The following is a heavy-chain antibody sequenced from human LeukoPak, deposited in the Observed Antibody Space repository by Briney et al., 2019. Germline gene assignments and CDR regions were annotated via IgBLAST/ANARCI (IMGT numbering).Heavy chain of an antibody. CDR1: GDTFRSYA. CDR2: IIPIFGIA. V-gene: IGHV1-69*10. CDR3: ARDRGGIVVVPAISDWFDP. D-gene: IGHD2-21*02. J-gene: IGHJ5*02. Sequence: SVKVSSKPSGDTFRSYALSWVRQAPGQGLEWMGRIIPIFGIANSAQNFQGSVTITADKSTSTAYMELSSLRSEDTAVYYGARDRGGIVVVPAISDWFDPWGQGTLVTVAS.